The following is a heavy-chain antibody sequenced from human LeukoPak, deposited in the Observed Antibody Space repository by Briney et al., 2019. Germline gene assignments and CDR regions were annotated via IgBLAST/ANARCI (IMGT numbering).Heavy chain of an antibody. D-gene: IGHD1-26*01. CDR2: IYYSGST. CDR3: ARDILSDREGY. J-gene: IGHJ4*02. V-gene: IGHV4-61*01. Sequence: PSETLSLTCTVSGGSVSSGSYYWRWFRQPPGKGLEWIGYIYYSGSTNYNPSLKSRVTISVDTSKNQFSLKLSSVTAADTAVYYCARDILSDREGYWGQGTLVTVSS. CDR1: GGSVSSGSYY.